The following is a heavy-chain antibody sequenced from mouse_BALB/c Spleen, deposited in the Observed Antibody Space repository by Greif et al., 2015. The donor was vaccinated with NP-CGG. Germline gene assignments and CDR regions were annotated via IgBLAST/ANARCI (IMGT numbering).Heavy chain of an antibody. CDR2: IYPGSGNT. CDR1: GYTFTDYY. V-gene: IGHV1-77*01. CDR3: ARDSRYFDV. Sequence: QVQLQQSGAELARPGASVKLSCKASGYTFTDYYINWVKQRTGQGLEWIGEIYPGSGNTYYNEKFKGKATLTADKSSSTAYMQLSSLTSEDSAVYFCARDSRYFDVWGAGTPVTVSS. J-gene: IGHJ1*01.